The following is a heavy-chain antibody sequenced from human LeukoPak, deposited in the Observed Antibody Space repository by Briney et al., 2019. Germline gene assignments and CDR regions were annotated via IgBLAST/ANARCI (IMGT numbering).Heavy chain of an antibody. CDR2: FDPEDGET. CDR3: AARRKAHGWRYYFDY. D-gene: IGHD3-10*01. J-gene: IGHJ4*02. V-gene: IGHV1-24*01. CDR1: GYTLTGLS. Sequence: ASVKVSCKVSGYTLTGLSMHWVRQAPGTGLEWMGGFDPEDGETIYAQKFQDRVTMTEDTSTNTAYMDLSSLRSEDAAVYYCAARRKAHGWRYYFDYWGQGTLVTVSS.